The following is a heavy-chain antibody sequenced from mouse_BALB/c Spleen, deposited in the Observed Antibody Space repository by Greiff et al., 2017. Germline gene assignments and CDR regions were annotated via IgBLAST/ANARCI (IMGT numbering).Heavy chain of an antibody. CDR2: INPSSGYT. D-gene: IGHD2-2*01. Sequence: VQLQQSGAELARPGASVKMSCKASGYTFTSYTMHWVKQRPGQGLEWIGYINPSSGYTEYNQKFKDKTTLTADKSSSTAYMQLSSLTSEDSAVYYCARLGYDNYAMDYWGQGTSVTVSS. J-gene: IGHJ4*01. CDR1: GYTFTSYT. V-gene: IGHV1-4*02. CDR3: ARLGYDNYAMDY.